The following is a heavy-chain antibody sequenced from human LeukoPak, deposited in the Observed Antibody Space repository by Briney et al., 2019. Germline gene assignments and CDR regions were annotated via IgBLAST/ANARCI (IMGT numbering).Heavy chain of an antibody. D-gene: IGHD2-2*02. V-gene: IGHV1-69*13. J-gene: IGHJ6*03. CDR1: GGTFSSYA. Sequence: ASVKVSCKASGGTFSSYAISWVRQAPGQGLEWMGGIIPIFGTANHAQKFQGRVTITADESTSTAYMELSSLRSEDTAVYYCARGNCSSTSCYIRSYYYMDVWGKGTTVTVSS. CDR2: IIPIFGTA. CDR3: ARGNCSSTSCYIRSYYYMDV.